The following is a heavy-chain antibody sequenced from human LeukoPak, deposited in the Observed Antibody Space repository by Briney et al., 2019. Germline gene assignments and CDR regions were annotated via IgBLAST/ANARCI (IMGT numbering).Heavy chain of an antibody. CDR2: ISKDGTNK. J-gene: IGHJ4*02. CDR1: GFTFSNYA. D-gene: IGHD6-13*01. Sequence: PGGSLRLSCAASGFTFSNYAIHRVRQAPGKGLEWAALISKDGTNKYYSDSVKGRFTISRDNSKNTLYLQMNSLRAEDTAVYYCAILGYSSSVFDCWGQGTLVTVSS. CDR3: AILGYSSSVFDC. V-gene: IGHV3-30-3*01.